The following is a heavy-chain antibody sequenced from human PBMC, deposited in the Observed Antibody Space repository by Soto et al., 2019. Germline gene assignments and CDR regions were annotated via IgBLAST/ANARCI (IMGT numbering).Heavy chain of an antibody. CDR3: ARGAVADYSRVFDY. V-gene: IGHV6-1*01. Sequence: SQTLSLTCAISGDSVSSNSAACNWIRQSPSRGLEWLGRTYYRSKWYKDYDLSVKSRITINLDTSKNQISLQLNSVTPEDTAVYYCARGAVADYSRVFDYWGQGTLVTVSS. J-gene: IGHJ4*02. CDR1: GDSVSSNSAA. D-gene: IGHD6-19*01. CDR2: TYYRSKWYK.